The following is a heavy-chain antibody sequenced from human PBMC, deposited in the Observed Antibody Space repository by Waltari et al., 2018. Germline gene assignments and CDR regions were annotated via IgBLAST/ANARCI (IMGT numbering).Heavy chain of an antibody. V-gene: IGHV3-33*01. CDR1: GFAFRGYV. Sequence: QVQLVESGGGVVQPGRSLRLSCAASGFAFRGYVMHWVRQAQGQGLEWVAVIWYDGRYEYYADSVKGRFTISRDNSKDTLYLQMNSLRAEDTAVYYCARDFASTYFFDYWGQGTLVTVSS. CDR3: ARDFASTYFFDY. J-gene: IGHJ4*02. CDR2: IWYDGRYE.